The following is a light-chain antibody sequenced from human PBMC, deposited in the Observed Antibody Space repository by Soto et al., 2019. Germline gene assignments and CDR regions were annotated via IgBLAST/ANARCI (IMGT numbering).Light chain of an antibody. CDR1: QSVSTSY. CDR2: GAS. Sequence: EIVLTQSPGTLSLSPGERATLSCRVSQSVSTSYLAWYQQKPGQAPRLLIYGASSRATGIPDRFSGGASRTDFTLTISRLEPEDSAVYYCQHYGSSRLTFGGGTKVEIK. J-gene: IGKJ4*01. CDR3: QHYGSSRLT. V-gene: IGKV3-20*01.